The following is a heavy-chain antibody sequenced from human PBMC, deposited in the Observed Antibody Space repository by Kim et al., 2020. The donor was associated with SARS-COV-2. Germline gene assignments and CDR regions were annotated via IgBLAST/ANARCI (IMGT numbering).Heavy chain of an antibody. CDR1: GYTFTSYT. D-gene: IGHD1-26*01. J-gene: IGHJ4*02. CDR2: INTGNGKT. Sequence: ASVKVSCKASGYTFTSYTMHWVRQAPGQRLEWMGWINTGNGKTKYSQKFQGRVTISRDTSASTAYLELSSLRSEDTAVYYCERGGEDLLYYFDYWGQGTLVTVSS. V-gene: IGHV1-3*04. CDR3: ERGGEDLLYYFDY.